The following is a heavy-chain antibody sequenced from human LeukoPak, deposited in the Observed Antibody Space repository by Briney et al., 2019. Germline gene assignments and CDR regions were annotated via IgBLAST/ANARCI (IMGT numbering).Heavy chain of an antibody. CDR2: IYNSGST. V-gene: IGHV4-59*08. D-gene: IGHD3-10*01. CDR3: ARHYGSGVNAFDI. Sequence: SETLSLTCTVSGGSISNYYWSWIRQSPGKGPEWIGYIYNSGSTNYSPSLKSRVTMSVDTSKNQFSLKLSSVTAADTAVYYCARHYGSGVNAFDIWGQGTMVTVSS. CDR1: GGSISNYY. J-gene: IGHJ3*02.